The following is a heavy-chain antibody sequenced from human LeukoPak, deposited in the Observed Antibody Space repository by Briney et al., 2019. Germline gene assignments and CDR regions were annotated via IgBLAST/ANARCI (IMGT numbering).Heavy chain of an antibody. CDR3: ARSARWLWGEVDGYGSDMDV. Sequence: SETLSLTCTVSGGSISSSSYYWGWIRQPPGKGLEWIGSIYYSGSTYYNPSLKSRVTISVDTSKNQFSLKLSSVTAADTAVYYCARSARWLWGEVDGYGSDMDVWGKGTTVTISS. J-gene: IGHJ6*03. V-gene: IGHV4-39*01. D-gene: IGHD3-10*01. CDR1: GGSISSSSYY. CDR2: IYYSGST.